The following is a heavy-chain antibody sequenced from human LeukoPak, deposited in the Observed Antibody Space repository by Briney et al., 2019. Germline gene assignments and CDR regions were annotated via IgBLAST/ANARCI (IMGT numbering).Heavy chain of an antibody. CDR2: IYTSEST. D-gene: IGHD2-15*01. CDR1: GGSISSYY. Sequence: PSETLSLTCTVSGGSISSYYWSWIRQPAGKGLEWIGRIYTSESTNYNPSLKSRVTMSVDTSKNQFSLKLSSVTAADTAVYYCARSPSGGSCCRFDYWGQGTLVTVSS. V-gene: IGHV4-4*07. CDR3: ARSPSGGSCCRFDY. J-gene: IGHJ4*02.